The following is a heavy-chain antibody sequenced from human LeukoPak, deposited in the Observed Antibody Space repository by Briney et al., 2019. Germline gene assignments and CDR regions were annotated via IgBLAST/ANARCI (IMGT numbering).Heavy chain of an antibody. Sequence: SETLSLTCAVYGGSFSGYYWSWIRQPPGKGLEWIGEINHSGSTNYNPSLKSRVTISVDTSKNQFSLKLSSVTAADTAVYYCARRIHRADSSGYLHGRGYYFDYWGQGTLVTVSS. CDR3: ARRIHRADSSGYLHGRGYYFDY. V-gene: IGHV4-34*01. CDR1: GGSFSGYY. D-gene: IGHD3-22*01. CDR2: INHSGST. J-gene: IGHJ4*02.